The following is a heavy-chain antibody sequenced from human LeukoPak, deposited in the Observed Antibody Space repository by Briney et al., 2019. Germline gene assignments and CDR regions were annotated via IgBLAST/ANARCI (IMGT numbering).Heavy chain of an antibody. J-gene: IGHJ4*02. CDR2: IKQDGSEK. CDR1: GFTFSSYW. D-gene: IGHD2-2*01. Sequence: GGSLRLSCAASGFTFSSYWMSWVRQAPGKGLEWVANIKQDGSEKYYVDSVKGRFTISRDNAKNSLYLQMNSLRAEDTAVYYCARENTSEYCSSTSCSSGEDFDYWGQGTLVTVSS. V-gene: IGHV3-7*01. CDR3: ARENTSEYCSSTSCSSGEDFDY.